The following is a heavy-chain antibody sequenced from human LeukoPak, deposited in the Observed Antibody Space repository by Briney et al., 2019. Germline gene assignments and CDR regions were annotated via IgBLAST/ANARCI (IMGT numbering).Heavy chain of an antibody. CDR1: GGSISSGGYY. D-gene: IGHD3-22*01. CDR2: IYYRGST. J-gene: IGHJ3*02. CDR3: ARGGEAYYYDSSGYHTPGAFDI. V-gene: IGHV4-31*03. Sequence: TLSLTCTVSGGSISSGGYYWSWIRQHPGKGLEWIGYIYYRGSTYYNPSLKSRVTISVDTSKNQFSLKLSSVTAADTAVYYCARGGEAYYYDSSGYHTPGAFDIWGQGTMVTVS.